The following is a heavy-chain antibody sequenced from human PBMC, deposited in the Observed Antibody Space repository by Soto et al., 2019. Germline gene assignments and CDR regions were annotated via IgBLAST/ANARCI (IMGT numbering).Heavy chain of an antibody. CDR2: SSYDGRET. Sequence: LRLSCAASDFDFSSYGIHWVRQAPGKGLEWVAASSYDGRETFYADSAEGRFTVSKEMSKNTAFLQMNALRHEDTAVYFCARDSGWPILNFDNWGQGTPVTVSS. D-gene: IGHD3-10*01. V-gene: IGHV3-30*03. CDR3: ARDSGWPILNFDN. CDR1: DFDFSSYG. J-gene: IGHJ4*02.